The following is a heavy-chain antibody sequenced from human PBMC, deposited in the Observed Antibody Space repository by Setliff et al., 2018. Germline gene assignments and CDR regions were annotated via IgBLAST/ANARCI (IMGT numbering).Heavy chain of an antibody. D-gene: IGHD6-6*01. V-gene: IGHV4-4*02. CDR3: ARETSAARLWGPFDY. CDR2: IYHSGST. CDR1: GGSISSSNW. J-gene: IGHJ4*02. Sequence: PSETLSLTCAVSGGSISSSNWWSWVRQPPGKGLEWIGEIYHSGSTNYNPSLKSRVTISVDTSKNQFSLKLSSVTAADTAVYYCARETSAARLWGPFDYWGQGTLVTVSS.